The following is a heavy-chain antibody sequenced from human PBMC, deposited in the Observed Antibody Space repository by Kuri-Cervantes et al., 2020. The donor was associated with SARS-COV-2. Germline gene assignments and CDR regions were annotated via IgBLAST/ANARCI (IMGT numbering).Heavy chain of an antibody. D-gene: IGHD1-26*01. CDR3: ATRSLDS. V-gene: IGHV3-7*03. CDR1: GFTFDDYA. CDR2: IKLDGSEK. J-gene: IGHJ4*02. Sequence: GGSLRLSCAASGFTFDDYAMHWVRQAPGKGLEWVANIKLDGSEKYYVGSVKGRFTISRDNAKNSLYLQMNSLRAEDTAVYYCATRSLDSWGQGTLVTVSS.